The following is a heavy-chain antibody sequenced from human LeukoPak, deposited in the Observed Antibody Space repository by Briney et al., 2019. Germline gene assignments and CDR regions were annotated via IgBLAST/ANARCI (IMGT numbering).Heavy chain of an antibody. CDR3: ARGLWSAHRREYYFDS. CDR1: GYTFTNYA. J-gene: IGHJ4*02. Sequence: ASVKVSCKASGYTFTNYAVNWLRQAPGQRLEWMGWINAGNGDTKFSQNYQARVTITRDASASTAYMELSSLTSEDTAVYFCARGLWSAHRREYYFDSWGQGTLVTVSS. CDR2: INAGNGDT. D-gene: IGHD3-3*01. V-gene: IGHV1-3*01.